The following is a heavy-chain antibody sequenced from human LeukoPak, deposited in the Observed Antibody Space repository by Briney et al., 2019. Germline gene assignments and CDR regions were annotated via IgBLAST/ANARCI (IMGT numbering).Heavy chain of an antibody. V-gene: IGHV3-53*01. CDR1: GFTFSSYE. J-gene: IGHJ4*02. CDR2: IYSDNT. Sequence: GGSLRLSCAASGFTFSSYEMNWVRQAPGKGLEWVSFIYSDNTHYSDSVKGRFTISRDNSKNTLYLQMNSLRAEDAAVYYCARRAGAYSHPYDYWGQGTLVTVSS. CDR3: ARRAGAYSHPYDY. D-gene: IGHD4/OR15-4a*01.